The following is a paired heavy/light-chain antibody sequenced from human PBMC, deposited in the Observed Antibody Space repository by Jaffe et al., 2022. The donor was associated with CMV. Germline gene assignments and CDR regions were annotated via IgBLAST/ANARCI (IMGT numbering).Light chain of an antibody. CDR2: GAS. Sequence: EIVMTQSPATLSVSPGERATLSCRASQSVSSNLAWYQQKPGQAPRLLIYGASTRATGIPARFSGSGSGTEFTLTISSLQSEDFAVYYCQQYNNWPPKYTFGQGTKLEIK. CDR1: QSVSSN. J-gene: IGKJ2*01. CDR3: QQYNNWPPKYT. V-gene: IGKV3-15*01.
Heavy chain of an antibody. D-gene: IGHD6-19*01. CDR1: GFTVSSNY. V-gene: IGHV3-53*01. Sequence: EVQLVESGGGLIQPGGSLRLSCAASGFTVSSNYMSWVRQAPGKGLEWVSVIYSGGSTYYADSVKGRFTISRDNSKNTLYLQMNSLRAEDTAVYYCARARGIAVVGETDAFDIWGQGTMVTVSS. CDR3: ARARGIAVVGETDAFDI. J-gene: IGHJ3*02. CDR2: IYSGGST.